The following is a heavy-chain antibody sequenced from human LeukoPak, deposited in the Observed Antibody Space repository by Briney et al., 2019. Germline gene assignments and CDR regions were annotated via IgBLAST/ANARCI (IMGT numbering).Heavy chain of an antibody. V-gene: IGHV4-59*01. J-gene: IGHJ2*01. CDR3: ARGHQWLVNWYFDL. CDR2: IYYRGST. D-gene: IGHD6-19*01. CDR1: GGSMSSYY. Sequence: WESLSLTCAVSGGSMSSYYWSWIRQPPGKGLEWIGYIYYRGSTNYNPCLKSRVTISVDTSKNQFSLKLSSVTAADTAVYYCARGHQWLVNWYFDLWGRGTLVTVSS.